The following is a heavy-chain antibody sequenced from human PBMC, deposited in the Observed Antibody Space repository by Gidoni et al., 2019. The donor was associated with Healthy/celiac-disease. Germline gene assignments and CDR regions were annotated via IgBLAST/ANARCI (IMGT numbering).Heavy chain of an antibody. CDR1: GFTFSNAW. Sequence: EVQLVESGGGLVKPGGSLRLSCAASGFTFSNAWLSWVRQAPGKGLEWVGRIKSKTDGGTTDYAAPVKGRFTISRDDSKNTLYLQMNSLKTEDTAVYYCTTDLVGATYYYYYMDVWGKGTTVTVSS. CDR2: IKSKTDGGTT. J-gene: IGHJ6*03. D-gene: IGHD1-26*01. V-gene: IGHV3-15*01. CDR3: TTDLVGATYYYYYMDV.